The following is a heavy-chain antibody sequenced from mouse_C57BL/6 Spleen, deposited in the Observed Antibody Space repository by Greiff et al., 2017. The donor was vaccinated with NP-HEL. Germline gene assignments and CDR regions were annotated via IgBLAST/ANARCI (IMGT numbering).Heavy chain of an antibody. D-gene: IGHD4-1*01. CDR3: AREPWDFFDY. Sequence: VQLKESGPGLVKPSQSLSLTCSVTGYSITSGYYWNWIRQFPGNKLEWMGYISYDGSNNYNPSLKNRISITRDTSKNQFFLKLNSVTTEDTATYYCAREPWDFFDYWGQGTTLTVSS. CDR2: ISYDGSN. CDR1: GYSITSGYY. J-gene: IGHJ2*01. V-gene: IGHV3-6*01.